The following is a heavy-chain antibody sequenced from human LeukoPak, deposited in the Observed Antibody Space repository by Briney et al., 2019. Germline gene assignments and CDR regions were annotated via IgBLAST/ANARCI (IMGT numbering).Heavy chain of an antibody. J-gene: IGHJ5*02. D-gene: IGHD5-18*01. V-gene: IGHV3-33*01. CDR1: GSTSGNFG. CDR3: AGGYGNWFDP. CDR2: IWFDGNSK. Sequence: GRSLRLSCAASGSTSGNFGIHWVRQPPGKGLEWVAVIWFDGNSKYYGGSVKGRFAISSDNSNNTVYLQMNTLRGEDTAVYYCAGGYGNWFDPWGQGILVTVSS.